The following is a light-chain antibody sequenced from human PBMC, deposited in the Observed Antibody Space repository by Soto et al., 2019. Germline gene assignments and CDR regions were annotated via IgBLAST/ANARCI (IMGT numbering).Light chain of an antibody. CDR1: SSDVGGYNY. J-gene: IGLJ1*01. Sequence: QSVLTQPASVSGSPGQSITISCTGTSSDVGGYNYVSWYQHHPGKAPKLIIYDVSNRPSGVSNRFSGSKSGNTASLTISGLQPEDEADYYRSSYTTSNTRQIVFGTGTKLTVL. CDR2: DVS. V-gene: IGLV2-14*03. CDR3: SSYTTSNTRQIV.